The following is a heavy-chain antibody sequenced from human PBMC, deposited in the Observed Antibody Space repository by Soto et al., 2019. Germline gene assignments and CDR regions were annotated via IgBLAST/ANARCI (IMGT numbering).Heavy chain of an antibody. CDR2: ISGSGGST. CDR1: GFTFSSYA. D-gene: IGHD4-17*01. J-gene: IGHJ4*02. CDR3: AKDRYGDYALDS. Sequence: EVQLLESGGCLVQPGGSLRLSCAASGFTFSSYAMTWVRQAPGKGLEWVSAISGSGGSTYYADSVKGRFTVSRDSSKNTLYLQLNSLRAEDTAVYYCAKDRYGDYALDSWGRGTLVTVSS. V-gene: IGHV3-23*01.